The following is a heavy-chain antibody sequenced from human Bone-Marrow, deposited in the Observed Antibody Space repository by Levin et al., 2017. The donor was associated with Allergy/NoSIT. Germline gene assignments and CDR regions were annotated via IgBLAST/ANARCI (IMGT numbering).Heavy chain of an antibody. Sequence: QTGGSLRLSCAASGFTFSSYGMHWVRQAPGKGLEWVAVIWYDGSNKYYADSVKGRFTISRDNSKNTLYLQMNSLRAEDTAVYYCARESASRDNRHFDYWGQGTLVTVSS. J-gene: IGHJ4*02. CDR3: ARESASRDNRHFDY. CDR1: GFTFSSYG. V-gene: IGHV3-33*01. D-gene: IGHD5-24*01. CDR2: IWYDGSNK.